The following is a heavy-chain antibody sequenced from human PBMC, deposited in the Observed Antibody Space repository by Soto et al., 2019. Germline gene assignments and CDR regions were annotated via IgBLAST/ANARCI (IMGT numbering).Heavy chain of an antibody. D-gene: IGHD3-16*02. CDR1: GFTFSSGA. Sequence: QVQLVESGGGVVLPGRSLRLSCAASGFTFSSGAMHWVRQAPGKGLEWVAVISYDGSTKYYADSVKGRFTISRDNSKNTLYLQMNSLKPEDAAVYYCAREGIHLSSSAFDIWGQGTMVTVSS. CDR3: AREGIHLSSSAFDI. CDR2: ISYDGSTK. V-gene: IGHV3-30-3*01. J-gene: IGHJ3*02.